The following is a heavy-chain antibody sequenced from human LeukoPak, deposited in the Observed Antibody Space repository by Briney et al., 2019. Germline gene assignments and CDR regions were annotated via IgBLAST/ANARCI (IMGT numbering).Heavy chain of an antibody. D-gene: IGHD4-11*01. CDR2: IKQDGSEK. Sequence: PGGSLRLSCAASGFTFSGYWMSWVRQAPGKGLERVANIKQDGSEKYYVDSVKGRFTISRDNAKNSLYLQMNSLRAEDTAVYYCARGYGNYGYWGQGTLVTVSS. CDR1: GFTFSGYW. J-gene: IGHJ4*02. CDR3: ARGYGNYGY. V-gene: IGHV3-7*01.